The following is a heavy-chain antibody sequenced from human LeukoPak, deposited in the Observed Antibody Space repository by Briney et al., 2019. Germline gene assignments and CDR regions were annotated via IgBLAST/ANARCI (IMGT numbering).Heavy chain of an antibody. CDR2: INHSGST. CDR1: GGSFSGYY. D-gene: IGHD2-8*01. J-gene: IGHJ5*01. Sequence: PSETLSLTCAVYGGSFSGYYWSWIRQPPGKGLEWIGEINHSGSTNYNPSLKSRVTMSIDTSRNQFFLKLNSVTAANTAVYYCVLAPNSNWFDFWGQGTQVTVSS. V-gene: IGHV4-34*01. CDR3: VLAPNSNWFDF.